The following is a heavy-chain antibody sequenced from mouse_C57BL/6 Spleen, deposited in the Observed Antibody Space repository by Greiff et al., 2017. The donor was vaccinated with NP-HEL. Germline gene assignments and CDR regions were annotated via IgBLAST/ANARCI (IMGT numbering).Heavy chain of an antibody. CDR3: AREGDYYGSSYWFAY. Sequence: ESGPGLVKPSQSLSLTCSVTGYSITSGYYWNWIRQFPGNKLEWMGYISYDGSNNYNPSLKNRISITRDTSKNQFFLKLNSVTTEDTATYYCAREGDYYGSSYWFAYWGQGTLVTVSA. J-gene: IGHJ3*01. V-gene: IGHV3-6*01. CDR2: ISYDGSN. CDR1: GYSITSGYY. D-gene: IGHD1-1*01.